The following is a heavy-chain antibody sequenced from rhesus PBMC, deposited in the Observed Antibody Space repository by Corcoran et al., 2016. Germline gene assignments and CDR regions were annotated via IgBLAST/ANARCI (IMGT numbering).Heavy chain of an antibody. CDR1: GFTFSDYY. J-gene: IGHJ4*01. D-gene: IGHD6-31*01. V-gene: IGHV3-184*01. CDR2: IRSKAYGGTA. Sequence: EVQLVESGGGLVQPGGSLRLACAASGFTFSDYYMHWVRQAPGKGLEWVGFIRSKAYGGTAEYAASVRGRFTISRDDSKSIVYLQMNTLKIEDTAVYYCTRAAAAWGQGVLVTVSS. CDR3: TRAAAA.